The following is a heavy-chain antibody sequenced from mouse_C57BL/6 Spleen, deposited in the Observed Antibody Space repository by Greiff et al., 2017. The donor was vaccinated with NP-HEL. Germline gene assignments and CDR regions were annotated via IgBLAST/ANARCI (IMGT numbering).Heavy chain of an antibody. CDR3: ARSDYGSRDY. Sequence: EVQLQQSGPELVKPGASVKISCKASGYSFTGYYMNWVKQSPEKSLEWIGEINPSTGGTTYNQKFKAKATLTVDKSSSTAYMQLKSLTSEDSAVYYCARSDYGSRDYWGQGTTLTVSS. CDR2: INPSTGGT. CDR1: GYSFTGYY. V-gene: IGHV1-42*01. J-gene: IGHJ2*01. D-gene: IGHD1-1*01.